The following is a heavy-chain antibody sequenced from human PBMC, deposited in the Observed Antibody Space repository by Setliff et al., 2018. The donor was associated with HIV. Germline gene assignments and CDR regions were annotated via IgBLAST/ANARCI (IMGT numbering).Heavy chain of an antibody. J-gene: IGHJ5*02. CDR1: GGSISSLY. CDR3: AREGGYYDSSGYPVGWFDP. V-gene: IGHV4-59*11. Sequence: PSETLSLTCTVSGGSISSLYWTWIRQAPGKGLEWIGYIYHSGGTNYNPSLKSRVTISLETSKNQFSLKLRSVTAADTAVYYCAREGGYYDSSGYPVGWFDPWGQGTLVTVSS. CDR2: IYHSGGT. D-gene: IGHD3-22*01.